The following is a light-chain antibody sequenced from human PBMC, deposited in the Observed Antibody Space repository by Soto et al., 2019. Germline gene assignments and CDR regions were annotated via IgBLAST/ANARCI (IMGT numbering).Light chain of an antibody. J-gene: IGKJ5*01. CDR2: DAS. CDR1: QIVTSNY. CDR3: QQRSNWPPEIT. Sequence: EIVLTQSPGTLSSSPGEGATRSCRASQIVTSNYLAWYQQKPGQAPRLLIYDASNRATGIPARFSGSGSGTDFTLTISSLEPEDFAVYYCQQRSNWPPEITFGQGTRLENK. V-gene: IGKV3-11*01.